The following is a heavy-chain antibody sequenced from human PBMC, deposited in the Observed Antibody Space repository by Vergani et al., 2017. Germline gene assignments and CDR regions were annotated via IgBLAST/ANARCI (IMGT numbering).Heavy chain of an antibody. Sequence: EVQLVESGGGLVQPGGSLRLSCAASGFTFSSYEMIWVRQAPGKGLEWVSYISSSGSTIYYADSVKGRFTISRDNAKNSLYLQMNSLRAEDTAVYYCATMTSAHYYDSSGYSKSDYWGQGTLVTVSS. V-gene: IGHV3-48*03. CDR1: GFTFSSYE. CDR3: ATMTSAHYYDSSGYSKSDY. D-gene: IGHD3-22*01. J-gene: IGHJ4*02. CDR2: ISSSGSTI.